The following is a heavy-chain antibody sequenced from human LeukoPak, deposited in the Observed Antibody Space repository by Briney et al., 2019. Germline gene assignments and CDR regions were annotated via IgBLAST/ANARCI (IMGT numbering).Heavy chain of an antibody. CDR3: AKDRTYGSGSYCDY. CDR2: ISWDGGST. V-gene: IGHV3-43*01. CDR1: GFTFDDFT. Sequence: GGSLRLSCAASGFTFDDFTMHWVRQAPGKDLEWVSLISWDGGSTYYADSVKGRFTISRDNSKNSLYLQMNSLRTEDTALYYCAKDRTYGSGSYCDYWGQGTLVTVSS. D-gene: IGHD3-10*01. J-gene: IGHJ4*02.